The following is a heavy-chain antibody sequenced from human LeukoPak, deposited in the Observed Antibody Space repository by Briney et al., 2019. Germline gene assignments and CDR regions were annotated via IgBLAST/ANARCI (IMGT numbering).Heavy chain of an antibody. CDR1: GGSISSSSYY. CDR3: AKSNGYGLIDY. Sequence: SSETLSLTCTVSGGSISSSSYYWGWVRQSPGKGLEWIGNIYSSVNTYYNASLKSRVTMYIDTSKNQFSLKLSSVTAADTAMYYCAKSNGYGLIDYWGQGTLVTVSS. V-gene: IGHV4-39*01. D-gene: IGHD5-12*01. CDR2: IYSSVNT. J-gene: IGHJ4*02.